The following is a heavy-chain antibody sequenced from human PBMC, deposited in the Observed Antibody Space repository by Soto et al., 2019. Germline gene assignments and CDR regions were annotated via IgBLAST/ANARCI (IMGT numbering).Heavy chain of an antibody. CDR2: IYYSGST. CDR3: ASLHYDILTGYYGGSGYYGMDV. Sequence: NPSETLSLTCTVSGGSISSSSYYWGWIRQPPGKGLEWIGSIYYSGSTYYNPSLKSRATISVDTSKNQFSLKLSSVTAADTAVYYCASLHYDILTGYYGGSGYYGMDVWGQGTTVTVSS. D-gene: IGHD3-9*01. V-gene: IGHV4-39*01. CDR1: GGSISSSSYY. J-gene: IGHJ6*02.